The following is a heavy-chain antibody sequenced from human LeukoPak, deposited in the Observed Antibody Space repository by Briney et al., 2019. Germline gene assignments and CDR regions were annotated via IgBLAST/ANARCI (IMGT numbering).Heavy chain of an antibody. CDR3: ARQRRAYVRYYFDY. CDR2: IYYSGST. V-gene: IGHV4-39*01. CDR1: GGSISSSSYY. D-gene: IGHD5-12*01. Sequence: SETLSLTCTVSGGSISSSSYYWGWIRQPPGKGLEWIGSIYYSGSTYYNPSLKSRVTISVDTSKNQFSLKLSSVTAADTAVYYCARQRRAYVRYYFDYWGQGTLVTVSS. J-gene: IGHJ4*02.